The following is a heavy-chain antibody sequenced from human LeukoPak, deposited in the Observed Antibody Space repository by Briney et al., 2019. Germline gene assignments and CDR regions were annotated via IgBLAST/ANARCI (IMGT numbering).Heavy chain of an antibody. V-gene: IGHV3-23*01. D-gene: IGHD6-19*01. CDR2: ISGGGVIT. Sequence: SGGSLRLSCAASGFTFNSYAMTWVRQAPGKGLEWVSAISGGGVITYYADSVKGRFTISRDNSKNMLYLQMNILRAEDTAVYYCAADPSVAGRGRDWFDPWGQGTLVTVSS. J-gene: IGHJ5*02. CDR1: GFTFNSYA. CDR3: AADPSVAGRGRDWFDP.